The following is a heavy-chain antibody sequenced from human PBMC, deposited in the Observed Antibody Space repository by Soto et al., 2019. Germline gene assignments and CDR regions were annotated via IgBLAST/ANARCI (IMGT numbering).Heavy chain of an antibody. Sequence: QVQLVESGGGLVKPGGSLRLSCAASGFTFSDYYMSWIRQAPGKGLGRVSYISSSGSTIYYADSVKGRFTISRDNAKNSLYLPMTSLRAEDTAVYFCASDFWSGYHWFDPWGQGTLVTVSS. D-gene: IGHD3-3*01. CDR2: ISSSGSTI. CDR1: GFTFSDYY. CDR3: ASDFWSGYHWFDP. V-gene: IGHV3-11*01. J-gene: IGHJ5*02.